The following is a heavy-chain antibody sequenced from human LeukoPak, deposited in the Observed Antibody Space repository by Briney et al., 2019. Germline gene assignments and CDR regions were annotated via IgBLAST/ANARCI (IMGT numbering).Heavy chain of an antibody. CDR3: ARDQSEGICPDY. Sequence: GGSLRLSCAASGFTFSSYSMNWVRQAPGKGLEWVSFISSASSYIFYADSVRGRFTISRDNAKDPLYLQMNSLRVEDTAVYYCARDQSEGICPDYWDQGTLVTVSS. J-gene: IGHJ4*02. D-gene: IGHD3-10*01. V-gene: IGHV3-21*01. CDR2: ISSASSYI. CDR1: GFTFSSYS.